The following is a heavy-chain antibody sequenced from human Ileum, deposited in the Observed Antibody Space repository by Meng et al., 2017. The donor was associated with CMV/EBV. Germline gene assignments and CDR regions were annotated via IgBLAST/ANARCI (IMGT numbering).Heavy chain of an antibody. CDR2: MLYSGNT. Sequence: SEILSLTCTVPGGSTTSSIYYWAWIRQPPRQGLEWIGSMLYSGNTYYNPSLRSRVTISPDTSKNQFSLKPTSVTAADTAVYYRARNPPLCRTTTCYRAENWFDPWGQGTLVTVSS. V-gene: IGHV4-39*07. CDR1: GGSTTSSIYY. CDR3: ARNPPLCRTTTCYRAENWFDP. J-gene: IGHJ5*02. D-gene: IGHD2-2*01.